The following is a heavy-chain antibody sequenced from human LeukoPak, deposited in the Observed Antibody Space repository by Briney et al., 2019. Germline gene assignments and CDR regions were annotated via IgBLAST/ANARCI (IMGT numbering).Heavy chain of an antibody. CDR3: ARGTGLDTAGNFDY. CDR1: GGSISSADYY. D-gene: IGHD5-18*01. V-gene: IGHV4-30-4*01. CDR2: IYYSGRT. Sequence: PSETLSLTCTVSGGSISSADYYWSWIRQPPGKGLEWIGYIYYSGRTHYNPSLKSRVTISVDTSKNQFSLELSSVTAADTAVYYCARGTGLDTAGNFDYWGQGTLVTVSS. J-gene: IGHJ4*02.